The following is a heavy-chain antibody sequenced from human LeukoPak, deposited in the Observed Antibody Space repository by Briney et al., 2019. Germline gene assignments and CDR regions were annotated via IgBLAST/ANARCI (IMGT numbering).Heavy chain of an antibody. CDR2: ISTSSSYI. V-gene: IGHV3-21*01. CDR1: GFTLSTYN. D-gene: IGHD1-7*01. CDR3: ARDRDWNSGFDY. Sequence: GGSLRLSCAASGFTLSTYNMKWVRQAPRKGLEWVSSISTSSSYIYYADSVKGRFTISRGNARNSLYLQMNSLRAEDTAVYYCARDRDWNSGFDYWGQGTLVTVSS. J-gene: IGHJ4*02.